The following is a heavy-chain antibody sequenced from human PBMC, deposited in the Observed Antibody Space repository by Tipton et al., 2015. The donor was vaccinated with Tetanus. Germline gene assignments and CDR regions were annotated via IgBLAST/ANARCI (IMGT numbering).Heavy chain of an antibody. CDR3: AKDRRRYRPRAGDASDI. CDR1: GFTFSSYG. D-gene: IGHD2-2*02. CDR2: ISYDGSNK. Sequence: SLRLSCTASGFTFSSYGMHWVRQAPGKGLEWVAVISYDGSNKYYADSVKGRFTISRDNSKNTLYLQMNSLRAEDTAVYYCAKDRRRYRPRAGDASDIWGQGTMVTVSS. V-gene: IGHV3-30*18. J-gene: IGHJ3*02.